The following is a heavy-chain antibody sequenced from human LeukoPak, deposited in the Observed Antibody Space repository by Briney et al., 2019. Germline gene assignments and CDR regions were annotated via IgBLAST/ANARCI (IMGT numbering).Heavy chain of an antibody. CDR3: ARVGGIAVAGTEAFDI. V-gene: IGHV4-34*01. D-gene: IGHD6-19*01. CDR1: GGSFSGYY. J-gene: IGHJ3*02. CDR2: INHSGST. Sequence: PSETLSLTCAVYGGSFSGYYWSWIRQPPGKGLEWIGEINHSGSTNYNPSLKSRVTISVDKSKNQFSLKLSSVTAADTAVYYCARVGGIAVAGTEAFDIWGQGTMVTVSS.